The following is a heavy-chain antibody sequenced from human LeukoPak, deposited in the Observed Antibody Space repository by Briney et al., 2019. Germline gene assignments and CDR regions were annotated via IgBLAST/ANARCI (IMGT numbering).Heavy chain of an antibody. CDR3: ARDRAEEKTWVEFDP. Sequence: GGSLRLSCVASGFTVNSYALSWVRQAPGKGLAWVSLIYSDGVTHYADSVKGRFTISRDNSKNAVYLQMNSLRDEDTAVYFCARDRAEEKTWVEFDPWGQGTLVTVSS. CDR2: IYSDGVT. CDR1: GFTVNSYA. V-gene: IGHV3-66*02. J-gene: IGHJ5*02.